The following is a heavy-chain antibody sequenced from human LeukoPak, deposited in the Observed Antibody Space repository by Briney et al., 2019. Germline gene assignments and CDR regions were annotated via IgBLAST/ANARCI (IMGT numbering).Heavy chain of an antibody. D-gene: IGHD3-22*01. V-gene: IGHV3-21*01. CDR1: GFTFSSYS. CDR3: ASSPEQLSPSMIVVYWYFDL. Sequence: GGSLRLSCAASGFTFSSYSMNWVRQAPGKGLEWVSSISRSSTYIYYADSVKGRFTISRDNAKNSLYLQMNSLRAEDTAVYYCASSPEQLSPSMIVVYWYFDLWGRGTPVTVSS. J-gene: IGHJ2*01. CDR2: ISRSSTYI.